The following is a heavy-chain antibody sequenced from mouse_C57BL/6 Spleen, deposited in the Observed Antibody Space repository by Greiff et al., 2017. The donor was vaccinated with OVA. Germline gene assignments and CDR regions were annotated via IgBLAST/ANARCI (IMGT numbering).Heavy chain of an antibody. Sequence: VQLQQSGPELVKPGASVKISCKASGYTFTDYYMNWVKQSHGKSLEWIGDINPNNGGTSYNQKFKGKATLTVDKSSRTAYMELRSLTSEDSAVYDCARWYDYDGYYAMDDWGQGTSVTVAS. D-gene: IGHD2-4*01. CDR3: ARWYDYDGYYAMDD. CDR1: GYTFTDYY. CDR2: INPNNGGT. J-gene: IGHJ4*01. V-gene: IGHV1-26*01.